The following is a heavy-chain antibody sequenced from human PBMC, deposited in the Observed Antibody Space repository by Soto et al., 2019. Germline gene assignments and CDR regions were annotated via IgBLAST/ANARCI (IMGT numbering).Heavy chain of an antibody. Sequence: EVQLVESGGGVVQPGRSLRLSCTASGFTFDDYAMNWVRQAPGKGLEWVSSISWNSGNIVYADSVRGRFTISRDNAKTSLHLKMNSLRAEDSALYYCTKGASTSCFSAFDLWGQGTMVHVSS. CDR2: ISWNSGNI. J-gene: IGHJ3*01. V-gene: IGHV3-9*01. D-gene: IGHD2-2*01. CDR3: TKGASTSCFSAFDL. CDR1: GFTFDDYA.